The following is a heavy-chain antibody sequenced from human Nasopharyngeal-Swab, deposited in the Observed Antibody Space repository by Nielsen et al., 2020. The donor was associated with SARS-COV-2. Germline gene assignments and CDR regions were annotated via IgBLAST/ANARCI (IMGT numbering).Heavy chain of an antibody. V-gene: IGHV3-64D*06. J-gene: IGHJ4*02. D-gene: IGHD4-23*01. CDR3: ARIPLSTTVVYDTFDY. CDR1: GFTFSSYA. Sequence: GESLKISCSASGFTFSSYAMHWVRQAPGKGLEYVSAISSNGGSTYYADSVKGRFTISRDNSKNTLYLQMSSLRAEDTAVYYCARIPLSTTVVYDTFDYWGQGTLVTVSS. CDR2: ISSNGGST.